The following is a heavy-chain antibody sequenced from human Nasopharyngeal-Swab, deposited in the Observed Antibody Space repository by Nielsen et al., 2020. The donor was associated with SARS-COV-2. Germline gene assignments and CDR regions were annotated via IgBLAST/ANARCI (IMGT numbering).Heavy chain of an antibody. J-gene: IGHJ4*02. V-gene: IGHV3-21*01. D-gene: IGHD1-26*01. Sequence: GGSLRLSCAASGFTFSSYSMNWVRQAPGEGLEWVSSISSSSSYIYYADSVKGRFTISRDNAKNSLYLQMNSLRAEDTAVYYCARGGGSYLHFDYWGQGTLVTVSS. CDR3: ARGGGSYLHFDY. CDR2: ISSSSSYI. CDR1: GFTFSSYS.